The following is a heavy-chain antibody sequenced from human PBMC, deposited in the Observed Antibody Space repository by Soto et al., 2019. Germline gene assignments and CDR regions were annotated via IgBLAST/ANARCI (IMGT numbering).Heavy chain of an antibody. CDR2: IFYSGST. V-gene: IGHV4-59*01. CDR1: GGSISSYY. CDR3: ASMIGDPVLSFDS. D-gene: IGHD3-10*02. Sequence: QVQLQESGPGLVKPSETLSLTCTVSGGSISSYYWSWIRQPPGKGLEWIGFIFYSGSTSYNPSHKRRVTISIDTSEYQFSLKLNSVTAADTAVYYCASMIGDPVLSFDSWGQGTLVAVSS. J-gene: IGHJ5*01.